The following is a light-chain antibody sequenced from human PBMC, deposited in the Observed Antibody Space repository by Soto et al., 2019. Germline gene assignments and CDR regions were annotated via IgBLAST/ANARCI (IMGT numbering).Light chain of an antibody. CDR2: EVS. V-gene: IGLV2-14*01. CDR3: SSYTGSNINTVV. Sequence: QSVLTQPASVSGSPGQSITISCTGTSSDIGKYNYVSWFQQHPAKAPKLIIFEVSTRPSGVSTRFSGSKSGNTASLTISGLQAEDEADYYCSSYTGSNINTVVFGGGTKLTVL. J-gene: IGLJ2*01. CDR1: SSDIGKYNY.